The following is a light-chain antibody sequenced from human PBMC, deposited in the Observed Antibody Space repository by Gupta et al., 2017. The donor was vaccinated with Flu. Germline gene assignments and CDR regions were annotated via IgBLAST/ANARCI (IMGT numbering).Light chain of an antibody. V-gene: IGKV3-11*01. CDR2: DAS. J-gene: IGKJ4*01. Sequence: GERATLSCMTSQSISKYLAWYQQKPGQAPRLLIYDASNRATGIPARFSGSGSGTDFTLTINSLEPEDFAVYYCQQRSNWPLTFGGGTKVEIK. CDR1: QSISKY. CDR3: QQRSNWPLT.